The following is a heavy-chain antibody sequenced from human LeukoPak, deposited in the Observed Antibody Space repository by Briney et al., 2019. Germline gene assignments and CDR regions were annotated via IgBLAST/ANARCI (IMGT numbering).Heavy chain of an antibody. V-gene: IGHV1-18*01. CDR1: GYTFTSYG. Sequence: ASVKVSCKTSGYTFTSYGINWVRQAPGQGLEWMGWISTFNGNTNYAQKLQGRVTMTTDTSTSTAYMELRSLRSEDTAVYYCARDHDYGDSWGQGTLVTVSS. CDR2: ISTFNGNT. J-gene: IGHJ4*02. CDR3: ARDHDYGDS.